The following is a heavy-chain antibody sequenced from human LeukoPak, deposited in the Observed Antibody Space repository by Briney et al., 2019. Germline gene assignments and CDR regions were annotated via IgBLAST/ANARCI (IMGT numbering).Heavy chain of an antibody. Sequence: GGSLRLSCAASGFTFSLYSMSWVRQAPGKELEWVSAFSGRAGATFYADSVRGRFTISRDNSKNTLHLQMDSLRPEDTAVYYCAKDAHDYGDYYFDYWGQGILVTVSS. V-gene: IGHV3-23*01. D-gene: IGHD4-17*01. J-gene: IGHJ4*02. CDR1: GFTFSLYS. CDR3: AKDAHDYGDYYFDY. CDR2: FSGRAGAT.